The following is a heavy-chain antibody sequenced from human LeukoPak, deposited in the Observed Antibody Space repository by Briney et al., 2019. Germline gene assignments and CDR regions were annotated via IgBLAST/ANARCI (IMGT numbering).Heavy chain of an antibody. J-gene: IGHJ6*03. Sequence: GGSLRLSCAASGFTFSSYSMNWVRQAPGKGLEWVSSISSSSSYIYYADSVKGRFTISRDNAKNSLYLQMNSLRAEDTAVYYCAKSGCSSTSCYKYMDVWRKGTTVTVSS. CDR1: GFTFSSYS. D-gene: IGHD2-2*02. CDR3: AKSGCSSTSCYKYMDV. V-gene: IGHV3-21*01. CDR2: ISSSSSYI.